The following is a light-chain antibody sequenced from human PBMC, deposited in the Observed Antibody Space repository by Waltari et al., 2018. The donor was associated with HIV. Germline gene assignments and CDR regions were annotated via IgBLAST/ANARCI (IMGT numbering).Light chain of an antibody. CDR1: SSDVGGYTF. CDR2: EVT. CDR3: SSYAGSNNLV. V-gene: IGLV2-8*01. J-gene: IGLJ2*01. Sequence: QSALTHPPSASGSPGQSVTISCTGTSSDVGGYTFFSWYHQHPGKAPKLMIFEVTKRPSGVPARFSGSKSGNTASLTVSGLQADDEADYYCSSYAGSNNLVFGGGTKLTVL.